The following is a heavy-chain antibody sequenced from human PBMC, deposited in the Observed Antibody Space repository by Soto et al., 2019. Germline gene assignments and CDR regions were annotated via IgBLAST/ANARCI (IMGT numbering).Heavy chain of an antibody. J-gene: IGHJ4*02. V-gene: IGHV5-51*01. CDR3: ASFSTLSSGWYGFDY. CDR1: GYSFTSYW. Sequence: PGESLKISCKGSGYSFTSYWIGWVLQMPWKGLEWMGIIYPGDSDTRYSPSFQGQVTISADKSISTAYLQWSSLKASDTAMYYCASFSTLSSGWYGFDYCGKGNLVIVYS. CDR2: IYPGDSDT. D-gene: IGHD6-13*01.